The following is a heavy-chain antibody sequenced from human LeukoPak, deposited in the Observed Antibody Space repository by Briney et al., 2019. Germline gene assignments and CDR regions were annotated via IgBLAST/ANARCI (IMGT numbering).Heavy chain of an antibody. D-gene: IGHD3-10*02. CDR3: ARAVRGVVTSNWFDP. V-gene: IGHV4-59*01. Sequence: SQTLSLTCTVSGDPLNTYYWTCIRQTPGKELVSIRFVASRGTSNYHPSLTRQVSISIDPSKNQIPLALTSVTPADTAVYYCARAVRGVVTSNWFDPWGQGTLVSV. CDR2: VASRGTS. CDR1: GDPLNTYY. J-gene: IGHJ5*02.